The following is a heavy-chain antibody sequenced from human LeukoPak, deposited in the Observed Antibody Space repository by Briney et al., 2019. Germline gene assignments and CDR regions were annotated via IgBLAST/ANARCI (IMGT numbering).Heavy chain of an antibody. V-gene: IGHV1-18*01. CDR3: ARDQAITFGGVIVNPYYFDY. J-gene: IGHJ4*02. CDR2: ISAYNGNT. Sequence: GASVKVSCKASGYTFTSYGISWVRQAPGQGLEWMGWISAYNGNTNYAQKLQGRVTMTTDTSTSTAYMELRGLRSDDTAVYYCARDQAITFGGVIVNPYYFDYWGQGTLVTVSS. CDR1: GYTFTSYG. D-gene: IGHD3-16*02.